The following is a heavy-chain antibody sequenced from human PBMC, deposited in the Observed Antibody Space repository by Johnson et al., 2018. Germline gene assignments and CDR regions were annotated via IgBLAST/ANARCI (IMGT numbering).Heavy chain of an antibody. CDR1: GFTFSNYG. V-gene: IGHV3-33*01. Sequence: QVQLVESGGGVVQPGRSLTVSCAASGFTFSNYGMHWVRQAPGKGLEWVALIWYDGSNKYYADSVKGRFSISRDNSKNKLDLQLNSLRAEETAVYYCARDQGGTVVNPGSFDYWGQGSHVTVSS. J-gene: IGHJ4*02. CDR2: IWYDGSNK. D-gene: IGHD3-22*01. CDR3: ARDQGGTVVNPGSFDY.